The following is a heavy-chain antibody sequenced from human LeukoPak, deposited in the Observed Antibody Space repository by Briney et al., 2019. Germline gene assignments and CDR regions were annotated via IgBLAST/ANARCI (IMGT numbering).Heavy chain of an antibody. J-gene: IGHJ4*02. CDR2: IKQDGSEK. Sequence: PGGSLRLSCAASGFTFSSYWMSWVRQAPGKGLEWVANIKQDGSEKYYVDSVKGRFTISRDNVKNSLYLQMNSLRAEDTAVYYCARDVRYCSSTSCAINDYWGQGTLVTVSS. CDR3: ARDVRYCSSTSCAINDY. CDR1: GFTFSSYW. V-gene: IGHV3-7*03. D-gene: IGHD2-2*01.